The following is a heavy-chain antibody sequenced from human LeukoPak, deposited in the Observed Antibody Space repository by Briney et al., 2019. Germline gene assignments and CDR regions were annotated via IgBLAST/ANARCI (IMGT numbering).Heavy chain of an antibody. D-gene: IGHD3-3*01. J-gene: IGHJ4*02. CDR1: GFTVSSNS. V-gene: IGHV3-66*01. Sequence: GGSLRLSCTVSGFTVSSNSWSWVRQAPGKGLEWVSLIYSGGSTYYADSVKGRFTISRDNSKNTLYLQMNSLRAEDTAVYYCAREIDVPIFGVVDDYWGRGTLVTVS. CDR3: AREIDVPIFGVVDDY. CDR2: IYSGGST.